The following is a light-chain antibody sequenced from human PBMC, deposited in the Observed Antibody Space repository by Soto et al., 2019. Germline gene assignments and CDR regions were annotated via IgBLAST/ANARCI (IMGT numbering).Light chain of an antibody. CDR3: CSSAPESAYV. J-gene: IGLJ1*01. CDR1: SDDVGASNS. CDR2: KGT. Sequence: QSALAQPASVSGSPGQSITISCTGTSDDVGASNSVSWYQQLPHKAPQVILYKGTQRPSGVSRRFSGSTSGTAASLTISGLHADDEADYFCCSSAPESAYVFGTGTKLTVL. V-gene: IGLV2-23*01.